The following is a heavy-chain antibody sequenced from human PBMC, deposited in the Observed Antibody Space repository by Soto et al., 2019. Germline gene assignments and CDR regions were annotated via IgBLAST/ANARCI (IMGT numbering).Heavy chain of an antibody. CDR2: IKPDGSDK. D-gene: IGHD4-17*01. V-gene: IGHV3-7*01. CDR1: EFIFRERR. J-gene: IGHJ4*02. CDR3: ARGQYGRDY. Sequence: PGGSLRLSGVSSEFIFRERRISWVRQAPRKGLEWVADIKPDGSDKYYVDSVKGRFTISRDNARKSVYLQMKSLRAEDTAMYYCARGQYGRDYWAQGTPVTVS.